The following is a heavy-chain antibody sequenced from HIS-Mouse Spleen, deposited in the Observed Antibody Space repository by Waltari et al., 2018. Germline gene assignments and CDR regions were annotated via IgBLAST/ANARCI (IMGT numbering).Heavy chain of an antibody. CDR2: IYYSGGT. CDR3: AREIPYSSSWYDWYFDL. J-gene: IGHJ2*01. CDR1: GGSISSSSYY. Sequence: QLQLQESGPGLVKPSETLSLTCTVSGGSISSSSYYWGWIRQPPGKGLEWIGSIYYSGGTYYNPALKSRVTISVDTSKNQFSLKLSSVTAAYTAVYYCAREIPYSSSWYDWYFDLWGRGTLVTVSS. D-gene: IGHD6-13*01. V-gene: IGHV4-39*07.